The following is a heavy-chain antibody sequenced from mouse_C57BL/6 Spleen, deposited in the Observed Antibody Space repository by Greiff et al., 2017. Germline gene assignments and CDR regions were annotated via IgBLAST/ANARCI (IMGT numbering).Heavy chain of an antibody. D-gene: IGHD4-1*01. J-gene: IGHJ2*01. CDR2: IDPSDSET. V-gene: IGHV1-52*01. CDR1: GYTFTSYW. Sequence: VQLQQPGAELVRPGSSVKLSCKASGYTFTSYWMHWVKQRPIQGLEWIGNIDPSDSETHYNQKFKDKATLTVDKSSSTAYMQLSSLTSEDSAVYYCARRETGTGGYFDYWGQGTTLTVSS. CDR3: ARRETGTGGYFDY.